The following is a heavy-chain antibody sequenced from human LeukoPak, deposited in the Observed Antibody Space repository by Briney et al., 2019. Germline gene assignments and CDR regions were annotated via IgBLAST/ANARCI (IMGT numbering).Heavy chain of an antibody. V-gene: IGHV4-30-4*01. CDR2: IYYSGST. D-gene: IGHD6-13*01. CDR1: GGSISSGDYY. Sequence: PSETLSLTCTVSGGSISSGDYYWSWIRQPPGKGLEWIGYIYYSGSTYYNPSLKSRVTISVDTSKNQFSLKLSSVTAADTVVYYCARVSRDEGGSWTYFDYWGQGTLVTVSS. CDR3: ARVSRDEGGSWTYFDY. J-gene: IGHJ4*02.